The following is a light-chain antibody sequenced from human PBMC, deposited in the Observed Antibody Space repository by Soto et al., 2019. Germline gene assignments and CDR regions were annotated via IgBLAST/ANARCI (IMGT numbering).Light chain of an antibody. CDR3: ISYTGSSTSYV. CDR1: SSDVGSYDH. J-gene: IGLJ1*01. V-gene: IGLV2-14*01. Sequence: QSLLTEPASVSLSPGQSITISCIGTSSDVGSYDHVALYQQFPGKTPKLMIYEVSNRPSGVSSRFSGSKSGNTASLTISGLQAEDEADYYCISYTGSSTSYVFGSGTKVTVL. CDR2: EVS.